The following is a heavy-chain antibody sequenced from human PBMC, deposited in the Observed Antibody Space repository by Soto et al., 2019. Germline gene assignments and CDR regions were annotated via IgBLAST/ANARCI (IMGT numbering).Heavy chain of an antibody. Sequence: QVQLVQSGAEVRKPGSSVRVSCKASGGSFNRHTISWVRQAPGQGLEWKGGIIPIFGTANHAQKFQGRVTIIAVESTSTVYMELSSLRSDDTAIYYCARGWGYDSTDYYYAYWGQGTLVIVSS. J-gene: IGHJ4*02. D-gene: IGHD3-22*01. V-gene: IGHV1-69*01. CDR1: GGSFNRHT. CDR3: ARGWGYDSTDYYYAY. CDR2: IIPIFGTA.